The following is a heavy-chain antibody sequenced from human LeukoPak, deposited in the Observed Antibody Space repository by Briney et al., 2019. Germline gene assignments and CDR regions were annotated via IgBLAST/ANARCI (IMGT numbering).Heavy chain of an antibody. V-gene: IGHV3-7*01. CDR2: IKEDGSEK. CDR3: GSTTGP. Sequence: GGSLRLSCAASGFTFSTYAMSWVRQAPGKGLEWVANIKEDGSEKYYVDSVRGRFTVSIDHAKNLLYLQMSSLRVEDSAVYYCGSTTGPWGQGTLVTVSS. D-gene: IGHD1-7*01. J-gene: IGHJ5*02. CDR1: GFTFSTYA.